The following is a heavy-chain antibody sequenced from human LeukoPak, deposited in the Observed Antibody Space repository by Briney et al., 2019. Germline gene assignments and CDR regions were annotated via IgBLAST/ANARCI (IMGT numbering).Heavy chain of an antibody. CDR2: ISWNSGSI. CDR3: AKDRSYSSSWLFDY. CDR1: GFTFDDYA. Sequence: GGSLRLSCAASGFTFDDYAMHWVRQAPGKGLEWVSGISWNSGSIGYADSVKGRFTISRDNAKNSLYLQMSSLRAEDTALYYCAKDRSYSSSWLFDYWGQGTLVTVSS. V-gene: IGHV3-9*01. J-gene: IGHJ4*02. D-gene: IGHD6-13*01.